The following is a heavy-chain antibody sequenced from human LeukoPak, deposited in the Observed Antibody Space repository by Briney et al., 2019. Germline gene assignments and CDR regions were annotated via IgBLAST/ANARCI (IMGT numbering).Heavy chain of an antibody. CDR1: GFTFSDYY. V-gene: IGHV3-11*01. CDR2: ISSSGSTI. CDR3: ARDQKSWRVFGYSSSSPLFDY. D-gene: IGHD6-6*01. J-gene: IGHJ4*02. Sequence: GGSLRLSCAASGFTFSDYYMSWIRQAPGKGLEWVSYISSSGSTIYYADSVKGRFTISRDNAKNSLYLQMNSLRAEDTAVYYCARDQKSWRVFGYSSSSPLFDYWGQGTLVTVSS.